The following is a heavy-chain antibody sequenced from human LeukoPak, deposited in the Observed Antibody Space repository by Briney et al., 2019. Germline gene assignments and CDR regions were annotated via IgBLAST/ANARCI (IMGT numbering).Heavy chain of an antibody. CDR2: INPNSGGT. Sequence: ASVKVSCKASGYTFTGYYMHWVRQAPGQGLEWVGWINPNSGGTNYAQKFQGRVTMTRDTSISTAYMELSRLRSDDTAVYYCARASGYDSRYFDYWGQETLVTVSS. D-gene: IGHD5-12*01. CDR3: ARASGYDSRYFDY. V-gene: IGHV1-2*02. CDR1: GYTFTGYY. J-gene: IGHJ4*02.